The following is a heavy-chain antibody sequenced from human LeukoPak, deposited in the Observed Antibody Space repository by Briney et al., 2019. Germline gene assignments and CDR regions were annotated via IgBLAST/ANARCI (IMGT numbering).Heavy chain of an antibody. D-gene: IGHD4-17*01. V-gene: IGHV3-48*03. CDR2: ISSSGSTI. CDR1: GFTFSSYE. Sequence: GGSLRLSCAASGFTFSSYEMNWVRQAPGKGLEWVSYISSSGSTIYYADSVKGRFTISRGNAKNSLYLQMNSLRAEDTAVYYCARRLRRNYFDYWGQGTLVTVSS. CDR3: ARRLRRNYFDY. J-gene: IGHJ4*02.